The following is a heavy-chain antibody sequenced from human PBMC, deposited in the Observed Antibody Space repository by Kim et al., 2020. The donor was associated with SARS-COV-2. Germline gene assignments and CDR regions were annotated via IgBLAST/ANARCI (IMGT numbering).Heavy chain of an antibody. Sequence: GGSLRLSCAASGFTFSSYSMNWVRQAPGKGLEWVSSISSSSSYIYYADSVKGRFTISRDNAKNSLYLQMNSLRAEDTAVYYCARDPLAAAAAGRVFNYWGQGTLVTVSS. CDR2: ISSSSSYI. D-gene: IGHD6-13*01. V-gene: IGHV3-21*01. CDR3: ARDPLAAAAAGRVFNY. CDR1: GFTFSSYS. J-gene: IGHJ4*02.